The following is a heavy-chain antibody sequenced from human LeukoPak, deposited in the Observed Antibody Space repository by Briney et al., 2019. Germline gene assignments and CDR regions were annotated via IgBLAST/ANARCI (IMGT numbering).Heavy chain of an antibody. V-gene: IGHV3-7*03. CDR1: GFIFSDSW. CDR3: TTDRWYSADH. D-gene: IGHD2-15*01. Sequence: GGSLRLSCTVSGFIFSDSWMAWIRQAPGKGLEWVAIIEKNGSGKNYVDSVKGRFINSRDNAKNSLFLQTDSLKVEDTAIYYCTTDRWYSADHWGQGTLVTVSS. J-gene: IGHJ5*02. CDR2: IEKNGSGK.